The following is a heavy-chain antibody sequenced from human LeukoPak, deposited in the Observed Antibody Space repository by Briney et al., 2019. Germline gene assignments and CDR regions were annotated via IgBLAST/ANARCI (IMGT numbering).Heavy chain of an antibody. CDR3: ARDRVEASLTDY. V-gene: IGHV3-48*03. D-gene: IGHD1-26*01. Sequence: GGSLRLSCAASGFTFSSYEMNWVRQAPGKGLEWVSYISSSGSTIYYADSVKGRFTISRDNAKNSLYLQMNSLRAEDTAVYYCARDRVEASLTDYWGQGTLVTVSS. J-gene: IGHJ4*02. CDR1: GFTFSSYE. CDR2: ISSSGSTI.